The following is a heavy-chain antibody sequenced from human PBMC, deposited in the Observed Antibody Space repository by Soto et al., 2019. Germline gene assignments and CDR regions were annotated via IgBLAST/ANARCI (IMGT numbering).Heavy chain of an antibody. J-gene: IGHJ4*02. CDR2: IFYSGST. CDR1: SGSISSTIYS. CDR3: ARDYDTSGFYDY. V-gene: IGHV4-39*07. Sequence: PSETLSLTCTVSSGSISSTIYSWDWIRQPPGKGLEWIGSIFYSGSTYYNLSLKSRVTISVDRSKNQFSLRLSSVTAADTAVYYCARDYDTSGFYDYWGQGTLVTVSS. D-gene: IGHD3-22*01.